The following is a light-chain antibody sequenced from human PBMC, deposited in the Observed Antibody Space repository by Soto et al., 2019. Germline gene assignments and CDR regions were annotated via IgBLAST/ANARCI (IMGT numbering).Light chain of an antibody. J-gene: IGLJ2*01. CDR3: AAWDGSLNVVL. CDR1: SSNIGTNT. CDR2: TND. V-gene: IGLV1-44*01. Sequence: QSVLTQAPSASGTPGQRVTISCSGSSSNIGTNTVNWYQQLQGRAPTLLIYTNDQRPSGVPDRFSGSKSGTSASLAISGLQSEDEADYYCAAWDGSLNVVLFGGGTKLNVL.